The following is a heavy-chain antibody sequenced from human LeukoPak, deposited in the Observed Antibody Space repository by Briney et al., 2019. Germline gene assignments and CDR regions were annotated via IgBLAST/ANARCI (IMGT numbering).Heavy chain of an antibody. J-gene: IGHJ4*02. CDR1: GGSFSGYY. V-gene: IGHV4-34*01. Sequence: SETLSLTCAVYGGSFSGYYWSWIRQPPGKGLEWIGSIYHSGSTFYNPSLKSRVTMSVDTSKNQFSLELSSVPAADTAVYYCARGDYSNSDCWGQGTLVTVSS. CDR3: ARGDYSNSDC. CDR2: IYHSGST. D-gene: IGHD4-11*01.